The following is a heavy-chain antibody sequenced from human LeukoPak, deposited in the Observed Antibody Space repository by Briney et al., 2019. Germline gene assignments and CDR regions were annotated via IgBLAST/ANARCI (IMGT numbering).Heavy chain of an antibody. V-gene: IGHV1-3*01. CDR2: INAGNGNT. CDR3: ARDSGRWSNDAFDI. Sequence: ASVKVSCKASGYTFTSYAMHWVRQAPGQRLEWMGWINAGNGNTKYSQKFQGRVTITRDTSASSAYMELSSLRSEDTAVYYCARDSGRWSNDAFDIWGQGTMVTVSS. CDR1: GYTFTSYA. D-gene: IGHD6-13*01. J-gene: IGHJ3*02.